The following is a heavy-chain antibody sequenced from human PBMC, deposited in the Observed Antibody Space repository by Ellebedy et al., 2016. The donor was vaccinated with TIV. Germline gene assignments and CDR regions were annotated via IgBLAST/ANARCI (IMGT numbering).Heavy chain of an antibody. CDR3: ARGGSYALSLQH. Sequence: AASVKVSCKASGYTFSDYYMHWVRQAPGQGLEWMGWIDPRSGATHYAQKFQGRITMTSDTSINTASMGLSSLRYDDTAVDYCARGGSYALSLQHWGRGTLVTVSP. CDR2: IDPRSGAT. J-gene: IGHJ1*01. D-gene: IGHD3-10*01. CDR1: GYTFSDYY. V-gene: IGHV1-2*02.